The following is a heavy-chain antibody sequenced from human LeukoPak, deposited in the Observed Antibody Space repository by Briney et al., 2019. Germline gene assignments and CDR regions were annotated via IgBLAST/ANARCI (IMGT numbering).Heavy chain of an antibody. CDR3: ARIYYYDSSGYYWLDP. CDR1: GGSVSSGSYY. D-gene: IGHD3-22*01. V-gene: IGHV4-61*01. CDR2: IYYSGSS. J-gene: IGHJ5*02. Sequence: SETLSLTCTVSGGSVSSGSYYWSWIRQPPGKGLEWIGYIYYSGSSNYSPSLKSRVTMSVDTSKSQFSLRLNSVTAADTAVYYCARIYYYDSSGYYWLDPWGQGTLVTVSS.